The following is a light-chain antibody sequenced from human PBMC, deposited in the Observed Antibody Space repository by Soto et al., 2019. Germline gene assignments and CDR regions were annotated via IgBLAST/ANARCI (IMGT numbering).Light chain of an antibody. CDR1: QAINTY. CDR3: QQSYSTPLYT. Sequence: DIQMTQSPSFLSASVGDRVTISCRASQAINTYANWYQQKPGKAPKLLIYGTSELQNGVPSRFSGGGSGTEFSHTISSVQPEAFASYYCQQSYSTPLYTSGQGTRLQV. V-gene: IGKV1-39*01. J-gene: IGKJ5*01. CDR2: GTS.